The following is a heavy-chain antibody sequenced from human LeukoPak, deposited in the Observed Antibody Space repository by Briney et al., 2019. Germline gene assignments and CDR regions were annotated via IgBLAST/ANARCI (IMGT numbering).Heavy chain of an antibody. Sequence: RTSETLSLTCTVSGGSISSYYWSWIRQPPGKGLEWIGYIYYSGSTYYNPSLKSRVTISVDTSKNQFSLKLSSVTAADTAVYYCARAARSWDTALDYWGQGTLVTVSS. D-gene: IGHD5-18*01. CDR2: IYYSGST. J-gene: IGHJ4*02. CDR3: ARAARSWDTALDY. V-gene: IGHV4-59*12. CDR1: GGSISSYY.